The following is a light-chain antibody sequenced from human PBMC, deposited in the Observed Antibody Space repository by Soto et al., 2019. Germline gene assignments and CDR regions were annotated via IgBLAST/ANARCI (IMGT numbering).Light chain of an antibody. CDR2: GNS. Sequence: QSVLTQPPSVSGAPGQRVTISCTGSSSNIGAGYDVHWYQQLPGTDPKLLIYGNSNRPSGVPDRFSGSKSGTSASLDITGLQAEDEADYYCQSYDSSLSGWVFGGGTKVTVL. CDR1: SSNIGAGYD. V-gene: IGLV1-40*01. CDR3: QSYDSSLSGWV. J-gene: IGLJ3*02.